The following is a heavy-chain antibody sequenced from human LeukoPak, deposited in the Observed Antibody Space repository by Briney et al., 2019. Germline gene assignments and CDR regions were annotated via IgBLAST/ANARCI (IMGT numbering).Heavy chain of an antibody. V-gene: IGHV4-4*07. J-gene: IGHJ4*02. CDR3: ARDYCSGGSCAVDY. Sequence: PSETLSLTCTVSGGSISSYYWSWIRRPAGKGLEWIGRIYTSGSTNYNPSLKSRVTMSVDTSKNQFSLKLSSVTAADTAVYYCARDYCSGGSCAVDYWGQGTLVTVSS. D-gene: IGHD2-15*01. CDR2: IYTSGST. CDR1: GGSISSYY.